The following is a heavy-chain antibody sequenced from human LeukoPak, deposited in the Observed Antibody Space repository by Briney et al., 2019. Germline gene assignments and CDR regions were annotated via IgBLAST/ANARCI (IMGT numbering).Heavy chain of an antibody. CDR1: GGSISSSAYY. D-gene: IGHD3-3*01. CDR2: ISYSGTT. J-gene: IGHJ4*02. V-gene: IGHV4-39*01. Sequence: PSETLSLSCTVSGGSISSSAYYWGWIRQPPGRGLEWIGSISYSGTTYYNPSLKSRVTISVDTSNNQFSLKVSSVIAADTAAYYCARLGDVDSLDYWGQGTLVTVSS. CDR3: ARLGDVDSLDY.